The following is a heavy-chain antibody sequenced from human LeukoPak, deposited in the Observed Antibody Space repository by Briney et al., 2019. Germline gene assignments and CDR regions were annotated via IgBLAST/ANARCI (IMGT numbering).Heavy chain of an antibody. J-gene: IGHJ4*02. Sequence: ASVKVSCKASGYTFTTYYMHWVRQAPGQGLEWMGIINPSGGSTSYAQKFQGRVTMTRDTSTSTVYVELSSLRSEDTAVYYCARDRGGSSGYYFFDYWGQGILVTVSS. D-gene: IGHD3-22*01. CDR1: GYTFTTYY. V-gene: IGHV1-46*01. CDR3: ARDRGGSSGYYFFDY. CDR2: INPSGGST.